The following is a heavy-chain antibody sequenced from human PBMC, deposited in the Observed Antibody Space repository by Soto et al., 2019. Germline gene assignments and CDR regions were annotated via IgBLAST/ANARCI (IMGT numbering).Heavy chain of an antibody. Sequence: QVQLQESGPGLVKPSGTLSLTCAVSGGSISSSNWWSWVRQPPGKGLEWIGEIYHSGSTNYNPSPKSRVTISVDKSKTQFSLKLSSVTAADTAVYYCARDRYDSSGYVIIEAFDIWGQGTMVTVSS. CDR3: ARDRYDSSGYVIIEAFDI. CDR2: IYHSGST. V-gene: IGHV4-4*02. D-gene: IGHD3-22*01. J-gene: IGHJ3*02. CDR1: GGSISSSNW.